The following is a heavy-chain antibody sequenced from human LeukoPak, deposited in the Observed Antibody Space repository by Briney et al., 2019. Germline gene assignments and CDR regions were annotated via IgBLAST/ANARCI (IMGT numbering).Heavy chain of an antibody. CDR2: IYYSGST. Sequence: SETLSLTCTVSGGSISSSSYYWGWIRQPPGKGLEWIGSIYYSGSTYYNPSLKSRVTISVDTSKNQFFLKLSSVTAADTAVYYCARAHSPYYYYYMDVWGKGTTVTVSS. D-gene: IGHD4-11*01. V-gene: IGHV4-39*01. CDR3: ARAHSPYYYYYMDV. J-gene: IGHJ6*03. CDR1: GGSISSSSYY.